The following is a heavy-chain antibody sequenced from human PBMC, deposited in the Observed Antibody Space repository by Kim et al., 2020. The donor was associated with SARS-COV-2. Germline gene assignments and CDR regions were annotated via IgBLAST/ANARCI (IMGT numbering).Heavy chain of an antibody. CDR1: GGSISSSSYY. J-gene: IGHJ4*02. V-gene: IGHV4-39*01. Sequence: SETLSLTCTVSGGSISSSSYYWGWIRQPPGKGLEWIGSIYYSGSTYYNPSLKSRVTISVDTSKNQFSLKLSSVTAADTAVYYCASWGFGELFRGGDYWGQGTLVTVSS. CDR2: IYYSGST. D-gene: IGHD3-10*01. CDR3: ASWGFGELFRGGDY.